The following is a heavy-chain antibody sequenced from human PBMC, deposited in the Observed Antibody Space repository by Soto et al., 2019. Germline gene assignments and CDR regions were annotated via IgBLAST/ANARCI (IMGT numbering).Heavy chain of an antibody. Sequence: QVQLVQSGAEVKKPGASVKVSCKASGYTFTSYYMHWVRQAPGQGLEWMGIINPSGGSTTYAQKFQGRVTLSRDTSTSTVYMELSSLSSEDTAVYYCARPYCGGDCYWFDPWGQGTLVTVSS. CDR2: INPSGGST. CDR1: GYTFTSYY. CDR3: ARPYCGGDCYWFDP. V-gene: IGHV1-46*01. J-gene: IGHJ5*02. D-gene: IGHD2-21*02.